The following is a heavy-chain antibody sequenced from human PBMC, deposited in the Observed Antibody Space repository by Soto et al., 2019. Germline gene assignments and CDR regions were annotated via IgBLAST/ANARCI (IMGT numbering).Heavy chain of an antibody. D-gene: IGHD3-9*01. Sequence: QVQLQQWGAGLLKPSETLSLTCAVYGGSFSGYYWSWIHQPPGKGLERIGEINHSGSTNYNPSLKSRVTKSVDTSKHQFSLKLSSVTAADTAVYYCARKGRYFDWSLPKGGWFDPWGQGTLVTVSS. CDR3: ARKGRYFDWSLPKGGWFDP. CDR1: GGSFSGYY. J-gene: IGHJ5*02. V-gene: IGHV4-34*01. CDR2: INHSGST.